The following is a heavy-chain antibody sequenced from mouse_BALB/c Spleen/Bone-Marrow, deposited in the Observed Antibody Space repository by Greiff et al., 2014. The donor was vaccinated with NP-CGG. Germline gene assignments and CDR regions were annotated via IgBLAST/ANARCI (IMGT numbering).Heavy chain of an antibody. Sequence: EVMLVESGGGLVKPGGSLKLSCAASGFTFSSYTMSWVRQTPEKRLEWVATISSGGSYTYYPDSAKGRFTISRDNAKNTLYLQMSSLKSEDTAMYYCTRDLYDGYYYYAMDYWGQGTSVTVSS. D-gene: IGHD2-3*01. J-gene: IGHJ4*01. V-gene: IGHV5-6-4*01. CDR3: TRDLYDGYYYYAMDY. CDR1: GFTFSSYT. CDR2: ISSGGSYT.